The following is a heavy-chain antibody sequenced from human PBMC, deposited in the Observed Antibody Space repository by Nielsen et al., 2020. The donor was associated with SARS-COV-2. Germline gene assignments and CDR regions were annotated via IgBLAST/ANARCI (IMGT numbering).Heavy chain of an antibody. J-gene: IGHJ6*03. CDR2: IPGSGAGT. CDR1: GLTFNRHA. Sequence: GGSLRLSCSASGLTFNRHAMTWVRQTPGERLEWVSSIPGSGAGTYYADSVKGRFTISRDNSKNTLFLQMNSLRAEDTAVYYCTKLLGSGPTYFFYMDVWGKGTTVTVSS. CDR3: TKLLGSGPTYFFYMDV. V-gene: IGHV3-23*01. D-gene: IGHD1-1*01.